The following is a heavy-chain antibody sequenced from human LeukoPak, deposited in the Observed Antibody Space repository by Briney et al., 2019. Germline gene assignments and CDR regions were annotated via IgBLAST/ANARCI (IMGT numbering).Heavy chain of an antibody. CDR1: GFTFSSYW. D-gene: IGHD3-3*01. Sequence: PGGSLRLSCAASGFTFSSYWMHWVRQAPGKGLVWVSRINSDGSSTSYADSVRGRFTISRDNAKNTLYLQMNSLRAEDTAVYYCARKYYDFWSGYYNAFDIWGQGTMVTVSS. CDR3: ARKYYDFWSGYYNAFDI. CDR2: INSDGSST. J-gene: IGHJ3*02. V-gene: IGHV3-74*01.